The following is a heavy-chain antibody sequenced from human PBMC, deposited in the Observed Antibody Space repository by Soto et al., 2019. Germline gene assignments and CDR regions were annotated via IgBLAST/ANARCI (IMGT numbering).Heavy chain of an antibody. V-gene: IGHV3-33*01. CDR1: GFTFSSYG. J-gene: IGHJ4*02. CDR2: IWYDGSDK. CDR3: ARDGYGSGSYYIDY. Sequence: QVQLVESGGGVVQPGRSLRLSCAASGFTFSSYGMHWVRQAPGKGLEWVAVIWYDGSDKYYADSVKGRFTISRDNSKNALYLQMSSLRAEDTAVYYCARDGYGSGSYYIDYWGQGTLVTFSS. D-gene: IGHD3-10*01.